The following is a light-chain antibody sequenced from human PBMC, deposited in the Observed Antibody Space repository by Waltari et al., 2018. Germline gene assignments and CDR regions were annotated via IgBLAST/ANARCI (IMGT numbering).Light chain of an antibody. CDR2: HTS. Sequence: EIVLTQSPGTLSLSPGERATLSCRASQGVGKYLAGYQQRHGQAPRLLLYHTSIRATGIPDRFSGSGYGTDFSLTISRLEPEDFAVYYCQKYDFLPATFGQGTTVEIK. CDR3: QKYDFLPAT. V-gene: IGKV3-20*01. J-gene: IGKJ1*01. CDR1: QGVGKY.